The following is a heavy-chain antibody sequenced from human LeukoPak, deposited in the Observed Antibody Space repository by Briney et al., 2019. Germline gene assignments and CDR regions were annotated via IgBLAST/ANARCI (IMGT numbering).Heavy chain of an antibody. Sequence: GESLKISCKGSGYSFTRDWIGWVRQMPGKGLEWMGIIYPDDSDTRYSPSFQGQVSISVDKSISTAYLQWSSLKAPDTAIYYCARRGFCSGGDCFSAAFDIWGQGTMVTVSS. CDR3: ARRGFCSGGDCFSAAFDI. D-gene: IGHD2-15*01. CDR2: IYPDDSDT. V-gene: IGHV5-51*01. CDR1: GYSFTRDW. J-gene: IGHJ3*02.